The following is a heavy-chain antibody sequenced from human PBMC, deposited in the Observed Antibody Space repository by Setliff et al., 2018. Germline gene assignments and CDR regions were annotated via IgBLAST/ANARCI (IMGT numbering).Heavy chain of an antibody. CDR3: ARDNTILGATDH. J-gene: IGHJ5*02. Sequence: PSETLSLTCTVSGGSISSYYWSWIRQSTERGLEWLGRLHTSGSTTYNPALNSRVTISVDTSTNQFSLRLTSLTAADTAVYFCARDNTILGATDHWGQGTLVTVSS. CDR2: LHTSGST. V-gene: IGHV4-4*07. CDR1: GGSISSYY. D-gene: IGHD1-26*01.